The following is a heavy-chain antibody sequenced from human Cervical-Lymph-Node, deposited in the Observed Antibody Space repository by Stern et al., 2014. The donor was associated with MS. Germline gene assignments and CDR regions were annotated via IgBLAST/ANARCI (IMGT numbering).Heavy chain of an antibody. Sequence: QLVQSGGAVVQPGRSLRLSCAASGFTFSSYGMHWVRQAPGKGLEWGTVISYDGNHKYYAASVKGRFTISRDNSKNTLHLQMNSVTPDDTAIYYCARDYEDTSMLFDHWGQGTLVTVSS. D-gene: IGHD2-8*01. CDR1: GFTFSSYG. CDR2: ISYDGNHK. V-gene: IGHV3-30*03. CDR3: ARDYEDTSMLFDH. J-gene: IGHJ4*02.